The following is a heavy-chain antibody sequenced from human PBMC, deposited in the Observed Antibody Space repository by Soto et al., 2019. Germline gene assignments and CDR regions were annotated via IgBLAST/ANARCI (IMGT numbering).Heavy chain of an antibody. J-gene: IGHJ4*02. V-gene: IGHV5-51*01. D-gene: IGHD2-2*02. Sequence: GESLKISCTGSGYSFTNYWIRWVRQMPGKGLEWMGIIYPGDSNTRYSPSFQGQVTISADKSISTAYLQWSSLKASDTAMYFCARQGYCSNTACYTVDYWGQGTLVTVSS. CDR1: GYSFTNYW. CDR3: ARQGYCSNTACYTVDY. CDR2: IYPGDSNT.